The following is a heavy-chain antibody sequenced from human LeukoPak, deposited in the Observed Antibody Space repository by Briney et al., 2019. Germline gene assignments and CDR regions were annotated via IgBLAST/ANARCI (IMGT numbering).Heavy chain of an antibody. V-gene: IGHV3-21*01. Sequence: GGSLRLSCAASGFTFSSYAMSWVRQAPGKGLESLSSISSSSSYIYYADSVKGRFTISRDNAKNALNLQMKSLRADDTDVYHCARGRFDYWGQGTLVTVSS. CDR2: ISSSSSYI. CDR1: GFTFSSYA. CDR3: ARGRFDY. J-gene: IGHJ4*02.